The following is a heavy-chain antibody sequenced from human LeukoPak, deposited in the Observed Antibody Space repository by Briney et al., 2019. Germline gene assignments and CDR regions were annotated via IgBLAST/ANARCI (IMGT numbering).Heavy chain of an antibody. CDR1: GGTFTSYA. D-gene: IGHD6-6*01. J-gene: IGHJ6*03. V-gene: IGHV7-4-1*02. CDR3: ARDGVTARVGYYYLDV. CDR2: INTNTGNP. Sequence: ASVKVSCKASGGTFTSYAMNWVRQAPGQGLEWMGWINTNTGNPTYAQGFTGRFVFSLDTSVSTAYLQISSLKAEDTAVYYCARDGVTARVGYYYLDVWGKGTTVTVSS.